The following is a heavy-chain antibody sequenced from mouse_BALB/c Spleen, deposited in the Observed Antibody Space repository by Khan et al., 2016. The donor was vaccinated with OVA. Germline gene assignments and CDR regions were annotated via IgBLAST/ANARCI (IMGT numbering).Heavy chain of an antibody. CDR3: ARGAFYYGSGKNACFAY. V-gene: IGHV9-3-1*01. J-gene: IGHJ3*01. Sequence: QIQLVQSGPELKKPGETVKISCKASGYIFTNYGMNWVKQAPGQGLKWMGWINTYTGEPTYADDFRGRFAFSLETSASPAYLQLNNLKNEDTSTYFCARGAFYYGSGKNACFAYWGQGTLVTVSA. CDR2: INTYTGEP. CDR1: GYIFTNYG. D-gene: IGHD1-1*01.